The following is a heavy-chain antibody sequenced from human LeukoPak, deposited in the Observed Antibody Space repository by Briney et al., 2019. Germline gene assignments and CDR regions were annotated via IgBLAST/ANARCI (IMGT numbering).Heavy chain of an antibody. CDR2: IRSSSSYI. Sequence: GGSLRLSSAASGFTFSSYSMNCVRQAPREGLGWVSSIRSSSSYIYYADSVKGRLTISRDNAKKSLYLQMNSLRAEDTAVYYCARDRSGSSSQDWSQGTLVTVSS. CDR1: GFTFSSYS. J-gene: IGHJ4*02. CDR3: ARDRSGSSSQD. D-gene: IGHD6-6*01. V-gene: IGHV3-21*01.